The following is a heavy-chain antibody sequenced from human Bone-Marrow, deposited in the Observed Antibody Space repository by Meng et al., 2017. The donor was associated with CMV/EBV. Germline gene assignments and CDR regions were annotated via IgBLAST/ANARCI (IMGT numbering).Heavy chain of an antibody. CDR3: AKVQLPPWPRYNAVGYFQH. Sequence: TFSSYGMHWVRQAPGKGLEWVAVISYDGSNKYYADSVKGRFTISRDNSKNTLYLQMNSLRAEDTAVYYCAKVQLPPWPRYNAVGYFQHWGQGTLVTVSS. CDR1: TFSSYG. J-gene: IGHJ1*01. V-gene: IGHV3-30*18. CDR2: ISYDGSNK. D-gene: IGHD1-14*01.